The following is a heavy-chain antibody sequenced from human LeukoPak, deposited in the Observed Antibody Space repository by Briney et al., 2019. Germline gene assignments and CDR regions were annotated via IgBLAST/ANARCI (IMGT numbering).Heavy chain of an antibody. D-gene: IGHD3-10*01. V-gene: IGHV1-24*01. CDR1: GSTLTELS. J-gene: IGHJ4*02. Sequence: ASVKVSCKVSGSTLTELSMHWVRQAPGKGLEWMGGFDPEDGETIYAQKFQGRVTMTEDTSTDTAYMELSSLRSEDTAVYYCATDVVGLLWFGELSGYWGQGTLVTVSS. CDR3: ATDVVGLLWFGELSGY. CDR2: FDPEDGET.